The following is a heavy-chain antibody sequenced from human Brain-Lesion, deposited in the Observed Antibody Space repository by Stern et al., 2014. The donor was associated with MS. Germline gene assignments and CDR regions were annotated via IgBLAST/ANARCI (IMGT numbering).Heavy chain of an antibody. J-gene: IGHJ6*02. CDR2: INPNTGGT. Sequence: MQLVESGSEVKKPGASVKVSCKTSGYIFTGYYIHWVRQAPGQELEWMAWINPNTGGTKYAQKFQGRVTMSRDTSISTAYVELSSLTSDDTAVYYCARDQRGITIFGVVTDYYYLGMDVWGQGTTVTVSS. V-gene: IGHV1-2*02. CDR3: ARDQRGITIFGVVTDYYYLGMDV. CDR1: GYIFTGYY. D-gene: IGHD3-3*01.